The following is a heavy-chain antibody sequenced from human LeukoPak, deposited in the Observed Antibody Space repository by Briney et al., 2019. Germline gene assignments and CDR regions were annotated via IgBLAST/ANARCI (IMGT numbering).Heavy chain of an antibody. D-gene: IGHD4-23*01. CDR3: ARGRPHGNDY. V-gene: IGHV3-21*01. CDR2: LSSSGSYI. CDR1: GFTFSSYA. J-gene: IGHJ4*02. Sequence: GGSLRLSCAASGFTFSSYAMNWVRQAPGKGLEWVSSLSSSGSYIYFADSVKGRFTISRDNAQNSLYLQMNSLRVEDTAVYYCARGRPHGNDYWGQGTLVTVSS.